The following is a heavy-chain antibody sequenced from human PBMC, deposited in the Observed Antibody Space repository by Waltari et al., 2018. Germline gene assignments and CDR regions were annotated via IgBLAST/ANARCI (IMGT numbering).Heavy chain of an antibody. D-gene: IGHD3-3*01. J-gene: IGHJ6*02. CDR1: GGTFSSYA. CDR3: ASSPRWSGYSYYYYGMDV. V-gene: IGHV1-69*01. Sequence: QVQLVQSGAEVKKPGSSVKVSCKASGGTFSSYAIRWVRQAPGHGLEWMGGIIPIFGTANYAQKFQGRVTITADESTSTAYMELSSLRSEDTAVYYCASSPRWSGYSYYYYGMDVWGQGTTVTVSS. CDR2: IIPIFGTA.